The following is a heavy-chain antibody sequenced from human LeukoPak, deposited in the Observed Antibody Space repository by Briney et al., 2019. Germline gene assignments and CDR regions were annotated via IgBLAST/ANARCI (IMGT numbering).Heavy chain of an antibody. J-gene: IGHJ4*02. CDR3: AKDDYYDSSGYFDY. Sequence: GGSLRLSCAASGFTFDDYAMHWVRQAPGKGLEWVSGISWNGGSIGYADSVKGRFTISRDNAKNSLYLQMNSLRAEDTALYYCAKDDYYDSSGYFDYWGQGTLVTVSS. D-gene: IGHD3-22*01. V-gene: IGHV3-9*01. CDR2: ISWNGGSI. CDR1: GFTFDDYA.